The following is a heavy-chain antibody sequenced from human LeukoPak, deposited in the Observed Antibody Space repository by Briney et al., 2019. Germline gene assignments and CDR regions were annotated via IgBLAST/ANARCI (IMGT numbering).Heavy chain of an antibody. CDR2: IHYSGSA. J-gene: IGHJ6*03. Sequence: SETLSLTCTVSGGSITNYYWSWIRQPPGKGLEWIAYIHYSGSANYNPSLKSRVTISLDTSKNQFSLKLSSVTAADTAVYYCARFRLVNYYYYYMDVWGKGTTVTVSS. V-gene: IGHV4-59*01. CDR1: GGSITNYY. CDR3: ARFRLVNYYYYYMDV. D-gene: IGHD3-9*01.